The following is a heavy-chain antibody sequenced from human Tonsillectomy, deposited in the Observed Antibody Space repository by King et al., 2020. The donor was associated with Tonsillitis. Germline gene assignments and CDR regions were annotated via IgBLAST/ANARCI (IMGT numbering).Heavy chain of an antibody. CDR1: GGSINGYY. Sequence: MQLQESGPGLAKPSETLSLTCTVSGGSINGYYWSWIRQSLGKGLEWIGYVYHSGTTKYNPSLKSRVSITVDKSNNQFSLRLNSVTAADTAVYFCARHSHQETPTVPAAPFDFWGQGTLVTVSS. V-gene: IGHV4-59*08. D-gene: IGHD2-2*01. CDR3: ARHSHQETPTVPAAPFDF. CDR2: VYHSGTT. J-gene: IGHJ4*02.